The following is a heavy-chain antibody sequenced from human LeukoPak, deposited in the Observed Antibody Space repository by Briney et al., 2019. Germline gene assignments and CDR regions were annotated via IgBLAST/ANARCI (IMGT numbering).Heavy chain of an antibody. CDR1: GFSFSRYG. Sequence: PRGSLRLSCAASGFSFSRYGMKWVRQAPGKGLEWLSYIRSSDSTTYYADSVKGRFTISRDNAKNSLYLQMDSLRVEDTAVYYCAKRAGSSAHSFDYWGQGTLVTVSS. J-gene: IGHJ4*02. CDR2: IRSSDSTT. D-gene: IGHD2-2*01. CDR3: AKRAGSSAHSFDY. V-gene: IGHV3-48*04.